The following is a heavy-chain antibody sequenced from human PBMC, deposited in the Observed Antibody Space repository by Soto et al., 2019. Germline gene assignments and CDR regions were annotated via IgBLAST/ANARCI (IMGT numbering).Heavy chain of an antibody. D-gene: IGHD2-2*01. J-gene: IGHJ3*02. CDR1: GGSISSGGYY. CDR2: IYYSGST. V-gene: IGHV4-31*03. Sequence: LSLTCTVSGGSISSGGYYWSWIRQHPGKGLEWIGYIYYSGSTYYNPSLKSRVTISVDTSKNQFSLKLSSVTAADTAVYYCARYVVVPAAITLDAFDIWGQGTMVTVSS. CDR3: ARYVVVPAAITLDAFDI.